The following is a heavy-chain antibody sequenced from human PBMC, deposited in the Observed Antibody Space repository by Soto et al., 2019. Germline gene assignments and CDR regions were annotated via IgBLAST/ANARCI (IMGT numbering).Heavy chain of an antibody. CDR3: ARVADTAMVTN. CDR1: GGSFSGYY. D-gene: IGHD5-18*01. Sequence: ETLSLTCAVYGGSFSGYYWSWIRQPPGKGLEWIGEINHSGSTNYNPSLKSRVTISVDTSKNQFSLKLSSVTAADTAVYYCARVADTAMVTNWGQGTPVTVSS. J-gene: IGHJ4*02. CDR2: INHSGST. V-gene: IGHV4-34*01.